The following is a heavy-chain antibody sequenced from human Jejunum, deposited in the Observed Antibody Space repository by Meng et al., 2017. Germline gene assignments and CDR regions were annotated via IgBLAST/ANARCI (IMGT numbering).Heavy chain of an antibody. J-gene: IGHJ5*02. V-gene: IGHV6-1*02. D-gene: IGHD3-22*01. CDR1: GDGGARNSAA. Sequence: LRESGQGRVRPSQTLSPTGAITGDGGARNSAAWSWIRQSQSRGFEWLGRTEYRSKWYSDYAVSVKSRITINTDTSKNQLSLQLNTVTPEDTAVYYCARDESRLLRSWGQGTLVTVSS. CDR3: ARDESRLLRS. CDR2: TEYRSKWYS.